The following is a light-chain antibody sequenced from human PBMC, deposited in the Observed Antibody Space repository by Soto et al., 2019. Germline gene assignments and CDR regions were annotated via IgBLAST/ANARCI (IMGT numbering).Light chain of an antibody. CDR3: SSYTSSGTLYV. V-gene: IGLV2-14*01. J-gene: IGLJ1*01. CDR1: SSDIGGSKY. Sequence: AYLSGSPGQSITISCAGTSSDIGGSKYVSWYQQHPGKAPKLIIYEVTYRPSGVSARFSGSKSGNTASLTVSGLQAEDEADYYCSSYTSSGTLYVFGTGTKVTVL. CDR2: EVT.